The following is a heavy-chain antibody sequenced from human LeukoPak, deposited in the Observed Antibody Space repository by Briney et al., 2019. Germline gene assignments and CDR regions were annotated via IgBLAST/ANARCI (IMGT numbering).Heavy chain of an antibody. Sequence: GASVKVSCTASGYAFSSYAISWVRQAPGRGFEWMGWISTYNGNTNYVEKFQGRVTMTTDTSTSTAYMELRGLRSDDTAVYYCARVGGGLGGYYYYMDVWGKGTTVTVSS. D-gene: IGHD3/OR15-3a*01. CDR3: ARVGGGLGGYYYYMDV. J-gene: IGHJ6*03. V-gene: IGHV1-18*01. CDR1: GYAFSSYA. CDR2: ISTYNGNT.